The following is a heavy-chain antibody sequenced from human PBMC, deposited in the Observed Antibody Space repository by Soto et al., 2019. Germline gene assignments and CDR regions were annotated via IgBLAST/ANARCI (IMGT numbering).Heavy chain of an antibody. CDR2: INHSGST. J-gene: IGHJ4*02. Sequence: QVQLQQWGAGLLKPSETLSLTCAVYGGSFSGYYWSWIRQPPGKGLEWIGEINHSGSTNYNPSLKSRVTISVDTSKNQFSLKLSSVTAADTAVYYCARALIVVVPAAGSGYFYYCGQVPLVTVSS. CDR3: ARALIVVVPAAGSGYFYY. D-gene: IGHD2-2*01. CDR1: GGSFSGYY. V-gene: IGHV4-34*01.